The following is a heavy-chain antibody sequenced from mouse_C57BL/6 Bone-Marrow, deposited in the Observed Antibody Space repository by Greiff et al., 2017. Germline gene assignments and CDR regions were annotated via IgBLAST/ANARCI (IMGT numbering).Heavy chain of an antibody. J-gene: IGHJ2*01. Sequence: QVQLQQSGAELVRPGASVKLSCKASGYTFTDYYINWVKQRPGQGLEWIARIYPGSGNTYYNEKFKGKATLTAEKSSSTAYMQLSSLTSEDSAVYFCARKGNYGYVSFDYWGQGTTLTVSS. V-gene: IGHV1-76*01. CDR1: GYTFTDYY. CDR2: IYPGSGNT. CDR3: ARKGNYGYVSFDY. D-gene: IGHD2-2*01.